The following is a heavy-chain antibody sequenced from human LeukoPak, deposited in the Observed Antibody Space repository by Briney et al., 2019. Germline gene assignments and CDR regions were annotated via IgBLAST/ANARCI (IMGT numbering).Heavy chain of an antibody. J-gene: IGHJ4*02. V-gene: IGHV4-59*08. CDR1: GGSISSYY. CDR2: IYYSGST. D-gene: IGHD6-19*01. Sequence: SETLSLTCTVSGGSISSYYWSWIRQPPEKGLEWIGYIYYSGSTNYNPSLKSRVTISVDTSKNQFSLKLSSVTAADTAVYYCASLYSSGRQVGDYWGQGTLVTVSS. CDR3: ASLYSSGRQVGDY.